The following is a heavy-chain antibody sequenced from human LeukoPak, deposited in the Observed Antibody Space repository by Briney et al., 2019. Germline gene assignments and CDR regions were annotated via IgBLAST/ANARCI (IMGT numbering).Heavy chain of an antibody. V-gene: IGHV3-23*01. D-gene: IGHD6-13*01. CDR2: ISGSGGST. Sequence: GGSLRLSCAASGFTFSSYAMSWVRQAPGKGLEWVSAISGSGGSTYYADSVKGRFSISRDNSKNTLYLQMNSLRAEDTAVYYCAKDTGRQQLVHDAFDIWGQGTMVTVSS. CDR3: AKDTGRQQLVHDAFDI. CDR1: GFTFSSYA. J-gene: IGHJ3*02.